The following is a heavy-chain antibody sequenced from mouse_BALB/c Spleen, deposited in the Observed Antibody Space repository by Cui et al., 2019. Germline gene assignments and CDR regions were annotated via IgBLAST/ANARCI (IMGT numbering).Heavy chain of an antibody. CDR3: ARYDYYGSSYFDY. CDR2: IDPNSGGT. Sequence: QVQLQQPEAELVKPGASVKLSCKASGYTFTSYWMHWVKQRPGRGLEWSGRIDPNSGGTKYNEKFKSKATLTVDKPSSTAYMQLSSLTSEDSAVYYCARYDYYGSSYFDYWGQGTTLTVSS. J-gene: IGHJ2*01. V-gene: IGHV1-72*01. CDR1: GYTFTSYW. D-gene: IGHD1-1*01.